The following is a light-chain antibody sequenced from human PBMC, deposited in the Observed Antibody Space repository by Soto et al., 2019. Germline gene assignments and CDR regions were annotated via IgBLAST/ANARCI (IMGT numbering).Light chain of an antibody. V-gene: IGKV1-39*01. J-gene: IGKJ1*01. Sequence: DIQMTQSPSSLSASVGDRVTVTCRASQSITTYLNWYQQKPGKAPKPLIYAASSLQSGVPSRFSGSGSGTDFTLTITSLQPEDFATYICQQSYGTPWTFGQGTKVEIK. CDR3: QQSYGTPWT. CDR1: QSITTY. CDR2: AAS.